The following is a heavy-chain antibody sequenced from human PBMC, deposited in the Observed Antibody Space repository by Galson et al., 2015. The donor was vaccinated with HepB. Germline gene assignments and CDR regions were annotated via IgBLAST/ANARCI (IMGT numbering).Heavy chain of an antibody. CDR1: GGTFSSYA. D-gene: IGHD6-13*01. CDR3: AREGSSSWYNVNAFDI. CDR2: IIPIFGTA. Sequence: SVKVSCKASGGTFSSYAISWVRQAPGQGLEWMGGIIPIFGTANYAQKFQGRVTITADESTSTAYMELSSLRSEDTAVYYCAREGSSSWYNVNAFDIWGQGAMVTVSS. J-gene: IGHJ3*02. V-gene: IGHV1-69*13.